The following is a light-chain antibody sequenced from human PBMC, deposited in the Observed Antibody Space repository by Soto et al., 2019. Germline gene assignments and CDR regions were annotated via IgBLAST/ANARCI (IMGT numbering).Light chain of an antibody. CDR3: QSYASSLSGYV. Sequence: QSVLTQPPSVSGAPGQRVTISCTGSSSNIGAGYDVHWYQQLPGTAPKLLIYGNSNRPSGVPDRFSGSKSGTSASLAITGLKAEDEADYYCQSYASSLSGYVFGTGPKITV. V-gene: IGLV1-40*01. J-gene: IGLJ1*01. CDR2: GNS. CDR1: SSNIGAGYD.